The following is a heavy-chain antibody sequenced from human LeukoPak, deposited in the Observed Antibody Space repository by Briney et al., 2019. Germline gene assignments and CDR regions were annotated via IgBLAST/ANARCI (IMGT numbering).Heavy chain of an antibody. CDR2: ITTSSSYI. Sequence: GGSLRLSCAASGFTFSRYSLNWVRQAPGKGLEWVSSITTSSSYIYYADSVKGRFTISRDNSKYTLYLQMNSLRAEDTAVYYCARDPGSVFVGGSSWFDPWGQGTLVTVSS. D-gene: IGHD1-26*01. CDR3: ARDPGSVFVGGSSWFDP. J-gene: IGHJ5*02. V-gene: IGHV3-21*01. CDR1: GFTFSRYS.